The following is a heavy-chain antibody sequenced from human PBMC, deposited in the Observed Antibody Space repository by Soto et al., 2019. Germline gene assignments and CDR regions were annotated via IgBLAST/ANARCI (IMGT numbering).Heavy chain of an antibody. V-gene: IGHV3-21*01. D-gene: IGHD2-21*02. J-gene: IGHJ6*02. CDR1: GFSFSTYS. CDR2: ISSRGDT. CDR3: AREETAWPLAYGLDV. Sequence: GGSLRLSCAASGFSFSTYSMNWVRQAPGKGLEWASSISSRGDTYYADSVKGRFTISRDNAKNPVSLQMDSLRAEDAAVYYCAREETAWPLAYGLDVWGQGTTVTVSS.